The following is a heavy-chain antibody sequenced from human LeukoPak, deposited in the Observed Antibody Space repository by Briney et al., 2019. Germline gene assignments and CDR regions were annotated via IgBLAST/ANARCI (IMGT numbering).Heavy chain of an antibody. CDR3: ARDLRTQVRGSMSWFDP. CDR2: TYYRSKWYN. Sequence: SQTPSLTCAISGDSVSSNSAAWNWIRQSPSRGLEWLGRTYYRSKWYNDYAVSVKSRITINPDTSKNQFSLQLNSVTPEDTAVYYCARDLRTQVRGSMSWFDPWGQGTLVTVSS. D-gene: IGHD3-10*01. J-gene: IGHJ5*02. CDR1: GDSVSSNSAA. V-gene: IGHV6-1*01.